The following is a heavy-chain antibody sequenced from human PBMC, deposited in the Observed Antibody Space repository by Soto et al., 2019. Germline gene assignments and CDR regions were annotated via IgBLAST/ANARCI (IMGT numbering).Heavy chain of an antibody. D-gene: IGHD2-2*01. CDR2: ISGSGRTT. Sequence: EVQLSESGGGLVQPGGSLRVSCAASGFTFSSYVMTWVRQATGGGLEWVSGISGSGRTTYYADSVKGRLIISRDNSKSTLYLQMNSLRAEDTAIYYCARYNYQLLIPFKGGGMDVWGQGTAVTVSS. CDR1: GFTFSSYV. V-gene: IGHV3-23*01. CDR3: ARYNYQLLIPFKGGGMDV. J-gene: IGHJ6*02.